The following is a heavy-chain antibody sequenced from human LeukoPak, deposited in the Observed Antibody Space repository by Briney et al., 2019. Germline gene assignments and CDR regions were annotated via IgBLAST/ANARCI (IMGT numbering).Heavy chain of an antibody. CDR1: GFTFSSYG. CDR3: AREALVSDFDY. Sequence: PGGSLRLSCAASGFTFSSYGMHWVRQAPGKGLEWVAVISYDGSNKYYADSVKGRFTISRDNSKNTLYLQMNSLRAEDTAVYYCAREALVSDFDYWGQGTLVTVSS. D-gene: IGHD5-18*01. J-gene: IGHJ4*02. V-gene: IGHV3-30*03. CDR2: ISYDGSNK.